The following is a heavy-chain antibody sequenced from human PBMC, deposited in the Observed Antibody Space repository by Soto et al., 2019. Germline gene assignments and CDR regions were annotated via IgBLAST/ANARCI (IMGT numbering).Heavy chain of an antibody. V-gene: IGHV4-59*01. CDR3: ASSNIAAAGFYYYGMDV. Sequence: QVQLQESGPGLVKPSETLSLTCTVSGGSISSYYWSWIRQPPGKGLESIGYIYYSGSTNYNPSLKSRVTISVDTSKNQFSLKLSSVTAADTAVYYCASSNIAAAGFYYYGMDVWGRGTTVTVSS. CDR1: GGSISSYY. D-gene: IGHD6-13*01. CDR2: IYYSGST. J-gene: IGHJ6*02.